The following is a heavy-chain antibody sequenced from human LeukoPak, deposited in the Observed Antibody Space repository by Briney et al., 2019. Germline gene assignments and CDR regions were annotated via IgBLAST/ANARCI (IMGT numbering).Heavy chain of an antibody. CDR2: ISADGGST. CDR1: GLNSDDSA. V-gene: IGHV3-43*02. CDR3: AKESGKFDY. Sequence: GGSLRLSCVASGLNSDDSAMHWVRQAPGKGLEWVSLISADGGSTFSADSVKGRFSISRDNSKNSLYLQMNSLRSEDTAMYYCAKESGKFDYWGQGTLVAVPS. J-gene: IGHJ4*02.